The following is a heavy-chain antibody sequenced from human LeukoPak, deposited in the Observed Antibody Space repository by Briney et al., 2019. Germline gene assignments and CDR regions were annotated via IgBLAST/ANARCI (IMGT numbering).Heavy chain of an antibody. J-gene: IGHJ4*02. CDR2: ISYSSSAI. V-gene: IGHV3-48*02. Sequence: AGSLSFSCAASGFTIRTFSMNWVRQAPGKGLEWASYISYSSSAIYYADSVKGRFTISRDNAKNSLYLRMNSLRDEDTAVYYCARDSYGSSGYYYVSDYWGQGTLVTVSA. D-gene: IGHD3-22*01. CDR1: GFTIRTFS. CDR3: ARDSYGSSGYYYVSDY.